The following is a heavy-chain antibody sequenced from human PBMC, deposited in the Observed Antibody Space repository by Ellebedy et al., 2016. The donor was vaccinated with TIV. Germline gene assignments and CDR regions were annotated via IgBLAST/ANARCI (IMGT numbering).Heavy chain of an antibody. D-gene: IGHD6-13*01. V-gene: IGHV3-30-3*01. CDR2: ISYDGSNE. CDR3: ARGEQLLVRAYFDY. Sequence: PGGSLRLSCAASGFTFSNYAMHWVRQAPGKGLEWVAVISYDGSNEYYADSVKGRFTISRDNSKNTMYLQMNSLRPEDTAVYYCARGEQLLVRAYFDYWGQGTLVTVSS. J-gene: IGHJ4*02. CDR1: GFTFSNYA.